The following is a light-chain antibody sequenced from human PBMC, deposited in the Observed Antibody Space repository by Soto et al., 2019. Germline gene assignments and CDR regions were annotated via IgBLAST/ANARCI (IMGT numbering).Light chain of an antibody. CDR1: QSVSSSY. CDR3: QPYGSSET. Sequence: LPRSPLPLSFSPEERATLSCRASQSVSSSYLAWYKQKPGQAPRLLIYGASSRATGIPDRFSGSGSGTDFTLTISRLEHDDFAVYYCQPYGSSETFGQGTKVDIK. J-gene: IGKJ1*01. V-gene: IGKV3-20*01. CDR2: GAS.